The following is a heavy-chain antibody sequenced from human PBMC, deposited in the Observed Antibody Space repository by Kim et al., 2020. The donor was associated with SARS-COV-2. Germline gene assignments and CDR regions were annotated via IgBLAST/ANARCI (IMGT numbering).Heavy chain of an antibody. CDR3: GCFICCYG. J-gene: IGHJ6*01. D-gene: IGHD3-3*02. CDR1: GFSINDAS. V-gene: IGHV3-15*01. CDR2: VKGRSDGGTT. Sequence: GGSLRLSCAASGFSINDASMSWVRQAPEKGLEWVGRVKGRSDGGTTDYCESVRGRFTIERDDSKNTVYLQMDSLVTEDTDDYYCGCFICCYG.